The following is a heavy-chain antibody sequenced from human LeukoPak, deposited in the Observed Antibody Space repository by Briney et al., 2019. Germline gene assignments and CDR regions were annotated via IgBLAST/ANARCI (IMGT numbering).Heavy chain of an antibody. CDR1: GGTFISYA. CDR2: IIPIFGTA. D-gene: IGHD3-10*01. J-gene: IGHJ4*02. V-gene: IGHV1-69*13. CDR3: ARDRYVLLWFGELYS. Sequence: SVKVSCKASGGTFISYAISWVRQTPGQGLEWMGGIIPIFGTANYAQKFQGRVTITADESTSTAYMELSSLRSEDTAVYYCARDRYVLLWFGELYSWGQGTLVTVSS.